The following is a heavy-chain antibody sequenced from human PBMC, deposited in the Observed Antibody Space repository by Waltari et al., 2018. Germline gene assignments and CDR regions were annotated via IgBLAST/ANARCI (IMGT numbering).Heavy chain of an antibody. CDR3: ARFAGSSGAYFFDY. CDR2: IYPGVSNI. J-gene: IGHJ4*02. Sequence: EVQLVQSGAEVKKPVEYLKITCKGSGYSFTSSWNGWVRQRPGDGLEWLGIIYPGVSNIRYSPSFQCQVTISADKSISTGYLQWSSLKPSDTAMYYCARFAGSSGAYFFDYWGQGTLVTVSS. V-gene: IGHV5-51*01. D-gene: IGHD6-6*01. CDR1: GYSFTSSW.